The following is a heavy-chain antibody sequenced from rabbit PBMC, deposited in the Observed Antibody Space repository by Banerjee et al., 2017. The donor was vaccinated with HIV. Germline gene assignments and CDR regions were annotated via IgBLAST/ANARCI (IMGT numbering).Heavy chain of an antibody. CDR2: INTSSGNT. D-gene: IGHD1-1*01. CDR3: ARYDGGSGYFKL. V-gene: IGHV1S40*01. J-gene: IGHJ4*01. Sequence: QSLEESGGDLVKPGASLTLTCTASGFSFSSRYYMCWVRQAPGKGLEWIGCINTSSGNTVYASWAKGRFTISKTSSTTVTLQMTSLTVADTATYFCARYDGGSGYFKLWGPGTLVTVS. CDR1: GFSFSSRYY.